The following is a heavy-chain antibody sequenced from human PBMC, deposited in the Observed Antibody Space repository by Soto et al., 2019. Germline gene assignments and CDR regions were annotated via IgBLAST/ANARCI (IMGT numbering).Heavy chain of an antibody. CDR2: IYWDDDK. J-gene: IGHJ4*02. V-gene: IGHV2-5*02. CDR1: GFSLITHGVG. D-gene: IGHD1-1*01. Sequence: QITLRESGPTLVKPTQTLTLTCTFSGFSLITHGVGVGWVRQPPGKALECLALIYWDDDKRYNPSLRSRLTNTKDTTKNQVGLTMTNMDPVDTGTYFCAHRGGGSNWNGGYFDYWGQGALVTVSS. CDR3: AHRGGGSNWNGGYFDY.